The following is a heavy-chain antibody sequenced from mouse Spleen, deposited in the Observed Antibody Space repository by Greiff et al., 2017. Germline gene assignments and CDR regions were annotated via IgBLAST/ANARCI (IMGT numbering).Heavy chain of an antibody. D-gene: IGHD2-14*01. V-gene: IGHV5-16*01. J-gene: IGHJ4*01. CDR1: GFTFSDYY. CDR3: ARDGVRRDYAMDY. Sequence: EVKLMESEGGLVQPGSSMKLSCTASGFTFSDYYMAWVRQVPEKGLEWVANINYDGSSTYYLDSLKSRFIISRDNAKNILYLQMSSLKSEDTATYYCARDGVRRDYAMDYWGQGTSVTVSS. CDR2: INYDGSST.